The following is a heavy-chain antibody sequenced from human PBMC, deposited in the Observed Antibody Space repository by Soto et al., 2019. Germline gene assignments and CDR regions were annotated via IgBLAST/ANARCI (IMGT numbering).Heavy chain of an antibody. D-gene: IGHD6-13*01. V-gene: IGHV3-33*01. CDR1: GFTFSSYG. CDR2: IWYDGSNK. Sequence: PGGSLRLSCAASGFTFSSYGMHWVRQAPGKGLEWVAVIWYDGSNKYYADSVKGRFTISRDNSKNTLYLQMNSLRAEDTAVYYCARDFLRYSSSWYHNWFGPWGQGTLVTVSS. J-gene: IGHJ5*02. CDR3: ARDFLRYSSSWYHNWFGP.